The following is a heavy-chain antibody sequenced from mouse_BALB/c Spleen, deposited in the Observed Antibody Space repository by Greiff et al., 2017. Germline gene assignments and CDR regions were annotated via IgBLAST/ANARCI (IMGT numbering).Heavy chain of an antibody. V-gene: IGHV5-9-3*01. Sequence: EVKLVESGGGLVKPGGSLKLSCAASGFTFSSYAMSWVRQTPEKRLEWVANISSGGSYTYYPDSVKGRFTISRDNAKNTLYLQMSSLRSEDTAMYYCAFTTATWFAYWGQGTLVTVSA. D-gene: IGHD1-2*01. CDR2: ISSGGSYT. CDR1: GFTFSSYA. CDR3: AFTTATWFAY. J-gene: IGHJ3*01.